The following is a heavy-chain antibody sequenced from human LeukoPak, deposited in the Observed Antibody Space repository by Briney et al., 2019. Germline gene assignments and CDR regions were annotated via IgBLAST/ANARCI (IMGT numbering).Heavy chain of an antibody. CDR2: INHSGST. CDR3: ARQGYHDYVWGSYEIDI. J-gene: IGHJ3*02. CDR1: GGSFSDYC. Sequence: PSETLSLTCGVYGGSFSDYCWSWIRQSPGKGLEWIGEINHSGSTNYNPSLKSRVTISIDTSKNQFSLKLSSVTAADTAVYYCARQGYHDYVWGSYEIDIWGQGTMVTVSS. V-gene: IGHV4-34*01. D-gene: IGHD3-16*01.